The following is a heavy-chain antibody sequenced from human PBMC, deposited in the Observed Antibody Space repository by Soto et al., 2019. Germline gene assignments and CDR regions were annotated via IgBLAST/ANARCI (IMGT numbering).Heavy chain of an antibody. D-gene: IGHD5-18*01. CDR3: ARDGYGFGKGYYLDH. Sequence: QVQLVESGGGLVKPGGSLRLSCAASGLTLSDYYMTWIRQAPGKGLEWVSDISFSSSCTNYAVSVKGRFTISRDNDKNSLYLQMNSLRAEDTAVYYCARDGYGFGKGYYLDHWGQGTLVTVSS. V-gene: IGHV3-11*06. CDR2: ISFSSSCT. J-gene: IGHJ4*02. CDR1: GLTLSDYY.